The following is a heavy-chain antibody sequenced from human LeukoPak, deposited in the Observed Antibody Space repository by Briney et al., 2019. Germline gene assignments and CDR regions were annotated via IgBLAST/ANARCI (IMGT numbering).Heavy chain of an antibody. D-gene: IGHD4-17*01. J-gene: IGHJ4*02. CDR3: ARDRYGDYNFDY. CDR2: ISYDGSNK. CDR1: GFTSSSYA. V-gene: IGHV3-30-3*01. Sequence: GGSLRLSCAASGFTSSSYAMHWVRQAPGKGLEWVAVISYDGSNKYYADSVKGRFTISRDNSKNTLYLQMDSLRAEDTAVYYCARDRYGDYNFDYWGQGTLVTVSS.